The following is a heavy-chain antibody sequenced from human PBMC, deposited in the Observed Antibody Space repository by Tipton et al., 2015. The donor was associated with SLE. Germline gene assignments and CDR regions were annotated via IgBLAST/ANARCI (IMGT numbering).Heavy chain of an antibody. J-gene: IGHJ3*02. V-gene: IGHV3-30*02. D-gene: IGHD3-22*01. CDR2: IRYDGSNK. CDR1: GFTFSSYG. CDR3: AKDGIVVVDDAFDI. Sequence: SLRLSCAASGFTFSSYGMHWVRQAPGKGLEWVAFIRYDGSNKYYADSVKGRFTISRDNSKNTLYLQMNSLRAEDTAVYYCAKDGIVVVDDAFDIWGQGTTVPVS.